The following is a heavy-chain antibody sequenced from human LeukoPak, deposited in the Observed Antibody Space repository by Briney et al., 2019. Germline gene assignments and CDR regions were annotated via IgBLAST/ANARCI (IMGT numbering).Heavy chain of an antibody. J-gene: IGHJ3*02. V-gene: IGHV4-34*01. CDR1: GGSFSGYY. CDR3: ARAPEGEYYYGSSGGPAFDI. Sequence: PSETLSLTCAVYGGSFSGYYWSWIRQPPGKGLEWIGEINHSGSTSYNPSLKSRVTISVDTSKNQFSLKLSSVTAADTAVYYCARAPEGEYYYGSSGGPAFDIWGQGTMVTVSS. CDR2: INHSGST. D-gene: IGHD3-10*01.